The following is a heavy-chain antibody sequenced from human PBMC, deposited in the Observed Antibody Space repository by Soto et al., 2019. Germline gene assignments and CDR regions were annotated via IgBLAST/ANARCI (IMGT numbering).Heavy chain of an antibody. CDR1: GGSFSGYY. J-gene: IGHJ5*02. Sequence: PSETLSLTCAVYGGSFSGYYWSWIRQPPGKGLEWIGEINHSGSTNYNPSLKSRVTISVDTSKNQFSLKLSSVTAADTAVYYCARAYCSGGSCSPNWLDPWGQGTLVTVSS. V-gene: IGHV4-34*01. CDR2: INHSGST. CDR3: ARAYCSGGSCSPNWLDP. D-gene: IGHD2-15*01.